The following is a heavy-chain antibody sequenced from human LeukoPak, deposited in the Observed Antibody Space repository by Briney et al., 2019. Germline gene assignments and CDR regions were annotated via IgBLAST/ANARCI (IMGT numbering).Heavy chain of an antibody. D-gene: IGHD6-13*01. Sequence: PSETLSLTCTVSGGSISSYCWSWIRQPPGKGLEWIGYIYYSGSTNYNPSLKSRVTISVDTSKNQFSLKLSSVTAADTAVYYCARVLAAAGTEDAFDIWGQGTMVTVSS. CDR2: IYYSGST. V-gene: IGHV4-59*01. CDR1: GGSISSYC. CDR3: ARVLAAAGTEDAFDI. J-gene: IGHJ3*02.